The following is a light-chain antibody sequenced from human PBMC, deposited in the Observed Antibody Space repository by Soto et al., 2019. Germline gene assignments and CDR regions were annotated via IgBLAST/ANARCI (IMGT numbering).Light chain of an antibody. V-gene: IGKV3-20*01. Sequence: EIVLTQSPGTLSLPPGERATLSCRASQSVSSSYLAWYQQKPGQAPRLLIYGASSRATGIPDRFSGSGSGTDFTLTISRLEPEDFVVYYCQQYGSSPLTFGGGTKV. J-gene: IGKJ4*01. CDR2: GAS. CDR1: QSVSSSY. CDR3: QQYGSSPLT.